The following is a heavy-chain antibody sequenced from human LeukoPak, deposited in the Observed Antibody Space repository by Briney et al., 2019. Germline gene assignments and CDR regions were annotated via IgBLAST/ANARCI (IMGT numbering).Heavy chain of an antibody. D-gene: IGHD2-21*02. CDR2: IYYSGST. CDR3: ARSDGDSTLVADY. V-gene: IGHV4-59*01. Sequence: PSETLSLTCTVSGGSISSYYWSWIRQPPGKGLEWIGYIYYSGSTNYNPSLKSRVTISVDTSKNQFSLKLSSVTAADTAVYYCARSDGDSTLVADYWGQGTLVTVSS. CDR1: GGSISSYY. J-gene: IGHJ4*02.